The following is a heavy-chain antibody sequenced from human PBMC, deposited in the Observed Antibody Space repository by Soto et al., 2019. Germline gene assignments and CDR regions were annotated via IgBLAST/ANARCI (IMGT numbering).Heavy chain of an antibody. CDR2: IDSDGSTT. J-gene: IGHJ6*02. CDR1: GFTFSVYW. Sequence: EVKLVESGGGLVQPGGSLRLSCAASGFTFSVYWMHWVRQAPGTGLVWVSRIDSDGSTTSYADSVKGRFTISRDNAKSTLYLQMNSLRAEDTAVYYCARPGYSNYGPGVDVWGQGTTVTVSS. D-gene: IGHD4-4*01. CDR3: ARPGYSNYGPGVDV. V-gene: IGHV3-74*01.